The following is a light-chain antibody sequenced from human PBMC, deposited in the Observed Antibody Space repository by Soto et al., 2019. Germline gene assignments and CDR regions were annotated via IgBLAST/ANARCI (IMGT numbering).Light chain of an antibody. CDR2: GAS. CDR3: QQYDDWTPIT. CDR1: QNVNSN. V-gene: IGKV3-15*01. Sequence: EIVMTQSPATLSVSPGEKATLTCWASQNVNSNLAWYQQKPGQAPRLLIYGASTRATGVPARFSGSGSGTEFNLTISSLQSEDFALYYCQQYDDWTPITFGQGTRLE. J-gene: IGKJ5*01.